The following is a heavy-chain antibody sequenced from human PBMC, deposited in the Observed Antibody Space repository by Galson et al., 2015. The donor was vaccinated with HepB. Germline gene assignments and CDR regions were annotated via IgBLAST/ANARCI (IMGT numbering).Heavy chain of an antibody. CDR3: ARSGGGVIFGVVIKSYFDS. D-gene: IGHD3-3*01. CDR2: ISYDGGNK. Sequence: SLRLSCAASGFPFSTYAVHWVRQAPGKGLEWVAGISYDGGNKYYADSVRGRFTISRDNSKNTVYLQMNSLRAEDTAVYYCARSGGGVIFGVVIKSYFDSWGQGTLVTVSS. J-gene: IGHJ4*02. V-gene: IGHV3-30-3*01. CDR1: GFPFSTYA.